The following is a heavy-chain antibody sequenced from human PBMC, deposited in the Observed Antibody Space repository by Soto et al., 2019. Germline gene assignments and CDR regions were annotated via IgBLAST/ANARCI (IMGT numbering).Heavy chain of an antibody. Sequence: ASVKVSCKASGYTFTSYAMHWVRQAPGQRLEWMGWINAGNGNTKYSQKFQGRVTITRDTSASTAYMELSSLRSEDTAVYYCARDQVIGGGYDDYYSYYYRDVWGKGPTVTVPS. V-gene: IGHV1-3*01. CDR3: ARDQVIGGGYDDYYSYYYRDV. J-gene: IGHJ6*03. D-gene: IGHD5-12*01. CDR1: GYTFTSYA. CDR2: INAGNGNT.